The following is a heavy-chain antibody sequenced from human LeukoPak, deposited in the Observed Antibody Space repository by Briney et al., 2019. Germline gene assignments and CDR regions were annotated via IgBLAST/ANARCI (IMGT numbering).Heavy chain of an antibody. CDR3: ARGMTDWFDP. J-gene: IGHJ5*02. V-gene: IGHV4-31*03. Sequence: PSETLSLTCTVSGGSISSGGYYWSWIRQHPGKGLEWIGYIYYSGSTYYNPSLKSRVTISVDTSKNQFSLKLSSVTAADTAVYYCARGMTDWFDPWGQGTLVTVSS. CDR1: GGSISSGGYY. CDR2: IYYSGST.